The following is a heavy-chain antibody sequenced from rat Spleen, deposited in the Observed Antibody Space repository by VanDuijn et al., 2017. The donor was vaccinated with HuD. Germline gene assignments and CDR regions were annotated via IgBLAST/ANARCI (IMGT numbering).Heavy chain of an antibody. D-gene: IGHD1-5*01. J-gene: IGHJ2*01. Sequence: QVQLKESGPGLVQPSQTLSLTCTVSGFSLTSYHVSWVRQPPEKGLEWIAAISSGGSTYYNSALKSRLSISRDTSKSQVFLKMNSLQTEDSTTYYCARERWTNKYKLIGDWGQGVMVTVSS. CDR3: ARERWTNKYKLIGD. V-gene: IGHV2S12*01. CDR2: ISSGGST. CDR1: GFSLTSYH.